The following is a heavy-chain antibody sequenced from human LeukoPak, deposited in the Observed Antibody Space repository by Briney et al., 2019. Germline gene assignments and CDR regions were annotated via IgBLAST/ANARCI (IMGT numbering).Heavy chain of an antibody. CDR2: IYYTGST. CDR1: GITFSGYW. D-gene: IGHD2-21*01. V-gene: IGHV4-59*04. Sequence: GSLRLSCAASGITFSGYWMSWIRQPPGKGLEWIALIYYTGSTFYNPSLKSRATMSVNTSNNQFSLKLTSVTAADAAMYYCVSQEASVDYYDSWGQGTLVTVSS. J-gene: IGHJ4*02. CDR3: VSQEASVDYYDS.